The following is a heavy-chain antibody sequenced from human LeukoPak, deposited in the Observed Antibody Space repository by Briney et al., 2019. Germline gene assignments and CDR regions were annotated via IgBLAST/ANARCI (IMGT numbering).Heavy chain of an antibody. CDR2: IYYSGST. D-gene: IGHD6-19*01. Sequence: SETLSLTCTVSGGSISSYYWSWIRQPPGKGLEWIGYIYYSGSTNYNPSLKSRVTISVDTSKNQFSLNLSSVTAADTAVYYCARVSPGIAVAGPRGYFDYWGQGTLVTVSS. J-gene: IGHJ4*02. CDR3: ARVSPGIAVAGPRGYFDY. CDR1: GGSISSYY. V-gene: IGHV4-59*12.